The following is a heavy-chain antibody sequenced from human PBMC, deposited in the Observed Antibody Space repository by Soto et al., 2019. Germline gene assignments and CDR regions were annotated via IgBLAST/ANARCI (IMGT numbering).Heavy chain of an antibody. CDR3: AKDIVAATMGTVFYYYGMDV. CDR2: ISDSGGDT. CDR1: GFTFSSYA. D-gene: IGHD1-26*01. V-gene: IGHV3-23*01. Sequence: PGGSLRLSCAASGFTFSSYAMSWVRQAPGKGLEWVSGISDSGGDTYYADSVKGRFTISRDTSKNTLYLQMNSLRAGETAVYRCAKDIVAATMGTVFYYYGMDVWGQRTTVTASS. J-gene: IGHJ6*02.